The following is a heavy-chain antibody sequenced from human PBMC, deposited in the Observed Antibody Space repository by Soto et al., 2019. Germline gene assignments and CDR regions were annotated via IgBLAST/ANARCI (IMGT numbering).Heavy chain of an antibody. CDR1: GFTFGHYT. CDR2: IRSKAYGGTT. CDR3: SRAIVVIPAAIVEPAFDI. D-gene: IGHD2-2*01. J-gene: IGHJ3*02. Sequence: PGGSLRLSCTASGFTFGHYTIIWFRQAPGKGLEWVGFIRSKAYGGTTEYAASVKGRFTISRDDPKSIAYLQMNSLKTDDTAVYNCSRAIVVIPAAIVEPAFDIWGQGTMVT. V-gene: IGHV3-49*03.